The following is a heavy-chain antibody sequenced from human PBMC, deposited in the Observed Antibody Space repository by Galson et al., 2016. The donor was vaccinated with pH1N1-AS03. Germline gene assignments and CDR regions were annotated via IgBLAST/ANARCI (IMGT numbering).Heavy chain of an antibody. CDR3: AGGGGWPNHFEY. J-gene: IGHJ4*02. V-gene: IGHV3-53*01. Sequence: SLRLSCAASGFTVSSNYMIWVRQAPGKGLEWVSVIHSTGSGIYYADSVNGRFTISRDISKNSLYLQMSSLRAEDTAVYYCAGGGGWPNHFEYWGQGTLVTVSS. D-gene: IGHD6-19*01. CDR1: GFTVSSNY. CDR2: IHSTGSGI.